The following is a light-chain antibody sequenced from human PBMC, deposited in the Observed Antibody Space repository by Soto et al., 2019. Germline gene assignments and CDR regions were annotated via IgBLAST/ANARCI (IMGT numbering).Light chain of an antibody. V-gene: IGKV1-16*01. Sequence: DIQMTQSPSSLPASVGDRVTITCRASQSINNYLSWYQQRPGKAPKLLIHAASNLQSGVPSRFSGSGSETDFSLTISSLQPDDFATYYCQQYNSYSLTFGGGTKVEIK. CDR3: QQYNSYSLT. CDR1: QSINNY. CDR2: AAS. J-gene: IGKJ4*01.